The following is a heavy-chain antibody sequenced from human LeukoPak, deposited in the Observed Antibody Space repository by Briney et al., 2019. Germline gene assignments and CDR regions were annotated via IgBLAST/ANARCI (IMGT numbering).Heavy chain of an antibody. D-gene: IGHD3-3*01. CDR1: GGTFSSYA. Sequence: SVKVSCKASGGTFSSYAISWVRQAPGQGLEWMGGIIPIFGIANYAQKLQGRVTMTTDTSTSTAYMELRSLRSDDTAVYYCARDRGIFGVVIYWGQGTLVTVSS. CDR3: ARDRGIFGVVIY. V-gene: IGHV1-69*17. CDR2: IIPIFGIA. J-gene: IGHJ4*02.